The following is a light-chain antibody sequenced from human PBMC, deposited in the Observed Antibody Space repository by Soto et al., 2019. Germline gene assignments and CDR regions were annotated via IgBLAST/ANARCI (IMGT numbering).Light chain of an antibody. CDR1: SSDVGSYNL. CDR3: CSYAGSSTPLI. CDR2: EVS. V-gene: IGLV2-23*02. J-gene: IGLJ1*01. Sequence: SVLTQPASVSGSPGQSITISCTGTSSDVGSYNLVSWYQQHPGKAPKLMIYEVSKRPSGVSNRFSGSKSGNTASLTISGLQAGAEADYYCCSYAGSSTPLIFGTGTKVPAL.